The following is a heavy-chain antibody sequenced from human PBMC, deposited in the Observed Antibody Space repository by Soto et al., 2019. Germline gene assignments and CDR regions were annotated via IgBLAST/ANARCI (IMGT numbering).Heavy chain of an antibody. V-gene: IGHV3-7*01. CDR2: IKQDGSEK. J-gene: IGHJ6*02. CDR3: ARDNELLWFGELYYYYGMDV. D-gene: IGHD3-10*01. Sequence: GGSLRLSCAASGFTFSSYWMSWVRQAPGKGLEWVANIKQDGSEKYYVDSVKGRFTISRDNAKNSLYLQMNSLRAEDTAVYYCARDNELLWFGELYYYYGMDVWGQGTTVTVSS. CDR1: GFTFSSYW.